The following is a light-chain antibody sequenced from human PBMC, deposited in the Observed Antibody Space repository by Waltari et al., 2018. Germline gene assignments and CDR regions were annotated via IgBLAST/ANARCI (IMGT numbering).Light chain of an antibody. CDR3: QQYGTSPPT. Sequence: EIVLTQSPGPLSLCPGERATLSCRASQSVSSNYLAWYQHKPGQAPRLLIYDASSRATGIPDTFSGSGSETDFTLTISRLEPEDFAVYYCQQYGTSPPTFGPGTKVDIE. CDR1: QSVSSNY. J-gene: IGKJ3*01. V-gene: IGKV3-20*01. CDR2: DAS.